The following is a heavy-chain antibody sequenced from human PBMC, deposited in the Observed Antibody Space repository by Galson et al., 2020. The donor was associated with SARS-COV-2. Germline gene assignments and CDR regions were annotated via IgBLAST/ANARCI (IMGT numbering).Heavy chain of an antibody. CDR2: IRSKANSYAT. V-gene: IGHV3-73*01. Sequence: GGSLRLSCAASGFTFSGSAMHWVRQASGKGLEWVGRIRSKANSYATAYAASVKGRFTISRDDSKNTAYLQMNSLKTEDTAVYYCRVSPSSGSYFIRTFDYWGQGTLVTVSS. D-gene: IGHD1-26*01. J-gene: IGHJ4*02. CDR1: GFTFSGSA. CDR3: RVSPSSGSYFIRTFDY.